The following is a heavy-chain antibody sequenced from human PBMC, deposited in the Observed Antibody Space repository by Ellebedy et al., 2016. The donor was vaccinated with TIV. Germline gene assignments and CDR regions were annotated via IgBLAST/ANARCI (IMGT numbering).Heavy chain of an antibody. Sequence: GGSLRLXXAASGFTFSSYAMHWVRQAPGKGLEWVAVISYDGSNKYYADSVKGRFTISRDNSKNTLYLQMNSLRAEDTAVYYCAKLADNYFDYWGQGTLVTVSS. J-gene: IGHJ4*02. D-gene: IGHD6-13*01. CDR1: GFTFSSYA. V-gene: IGHV3-30-3*02. CDR2: ISYDGSNK. CDR3: AKLADNYFDY.